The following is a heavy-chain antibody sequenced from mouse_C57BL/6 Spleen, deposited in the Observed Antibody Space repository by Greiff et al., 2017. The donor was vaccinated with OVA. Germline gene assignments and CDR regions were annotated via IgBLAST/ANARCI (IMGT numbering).Heavy chain of an antibody. Sequence: QVQLQQSDAELVKPGASVKISCKVSGYTFTDHTIHWMKQRPEQGLEWIGYIYPRDGSTKYNEKFKGKATLTADKSSSTAYMKLKSLTSEDSAVYVCARRDYQGYFDVWGTGTTVTVSS. CDR3: ARRDYQGYFDV. V-gene: IGHV1-78*01. J-gene: IGHJ1*03. D-gene: IGHD1-1*02. CDR2: IYPRDGST. CDR1: GYTFTDHT.